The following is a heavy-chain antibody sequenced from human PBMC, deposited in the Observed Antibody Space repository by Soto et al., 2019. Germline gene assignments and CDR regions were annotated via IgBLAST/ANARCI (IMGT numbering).Heavy chain of an antibody. D-gene: IGHD1-26*01. CDR3: ARDFVVGGPTINYYYGMDV. CDR2: IYSAGNT. J-gene: IGHJ6*02. CDR1: GFTVSSNY. Sequence: GGSLRLSCAASGFTVSSNYMSWVRQAPGKGLEWISIIYSAGNTYYADSVKGKFTISRDNSKNTLYLQMNSLGAEDTAVYYCARDFVVGGPTINYYYGMDVWGQGT. V-gene: IGHV3-66*01.